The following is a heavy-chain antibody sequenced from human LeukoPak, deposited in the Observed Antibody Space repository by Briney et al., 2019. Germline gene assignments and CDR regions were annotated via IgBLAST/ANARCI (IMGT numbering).Heavy chain of an antibody. CDR3: ARSGRAFDI. Sequence: SETLSLTCTVSGGSISSYYWSWIRQPPGKGLEWIGYIYYSGSTNYNPSLKSRVTTSVDTSKNQFSLKLSSVTAADTAVYYCARSGRAFDIWGQGTMVTVSS. CDR2: IYYSGST. CDR1: GGSISSYY. D-gene: IGHD1-26*01. J-gene: IGHJ3*02. V-gene: IGHV4-59*01.